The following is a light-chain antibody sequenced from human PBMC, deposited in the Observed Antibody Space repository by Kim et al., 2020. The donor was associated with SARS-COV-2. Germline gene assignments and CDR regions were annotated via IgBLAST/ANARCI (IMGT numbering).Light chain of an antibody. Sequence: QSSTIAGTGTSSDVGGYKYVSWYQQHPGKAPKLVIYEVDNRPSGVSIRFSGSKSGNTASLTISGLQAEDEADYYCSSYIRGSTNYVFGTGTTVTVL. CDR2: EVD. CDR1: SSDVGGYKY. J-gene: IGLJ1*01. V-gene: IGLV2-14*01. CDR3: SSYIRGSTNYV.